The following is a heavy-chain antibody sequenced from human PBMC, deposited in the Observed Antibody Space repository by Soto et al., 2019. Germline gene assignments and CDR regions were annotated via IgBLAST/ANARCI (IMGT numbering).Heavy chain of an antibody. Sequence: QVQLVQAGAEVKKPGSSVKVSCKASGGSFRRFGISWVRQAPGQGLDGMGTIIPFFGTANYAQKFQGRVTITSDDSTNTAYMELTSLRSEDTAIYYCARYDDGSKRGCDFDFWGQGTLVTVSS. CDR1: GGSFRRFG. CDR2: IIPFFGTA. D-gene: IGHD3-3*01. CDR3: ARYDDGSKRGCDFDF. V-gene: IGHV1-69*18. J-gene: IGHJ4*02.